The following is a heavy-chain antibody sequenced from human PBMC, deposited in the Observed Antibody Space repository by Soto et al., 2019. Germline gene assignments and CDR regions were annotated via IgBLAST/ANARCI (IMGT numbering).Heavy chain of an antibody. Sequence: EGQLVESGGGLVQPGRSLRLSCVASGFSFDHYAMHWVRQAPGKGLEWVAGITWNSGTKDYGNSVKGRFSISRDNAQNSLHLQMSSLGPEDTAFYYCARDNEQVRPVAILGASFDILGQGTLVTVSS. V-gene: IGHV3-9*01. CDR1: GFSFDHYA. CDR3: ARDNEQVRPVAILGASFDI. D-gene: IGHD2-2*01. J-gene: IGHJ3*02. CDR2: ITWNSGTK.